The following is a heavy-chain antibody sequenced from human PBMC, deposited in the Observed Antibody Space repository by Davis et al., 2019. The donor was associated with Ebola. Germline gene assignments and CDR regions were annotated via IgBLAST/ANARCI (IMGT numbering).Heavy chain of an antibody. CDR3: ARDVSAIRAGSGWDY. V-gene: IGHV1-18*01. CDR1: GYSFKNYA. CDR2: ISAYNGNT. D-gene: IGHD6-19*01. Sequence: AASVKVSCKASGYSFKNYAISWVRQAPGQGLEWMGWISAYNGNTDSIQKLQGRLTVTTDTSTSTAYMEVRSLRSDDTAIYYCARDVSAIRAGSGWDYWGQGTLVTVSS. J-gene: IGHJ4*02.